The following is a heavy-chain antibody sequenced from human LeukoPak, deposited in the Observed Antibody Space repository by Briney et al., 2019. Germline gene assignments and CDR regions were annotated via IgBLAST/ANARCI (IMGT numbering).Heavy chain of an antibody. V-gene: IGHV3-23*01. Sequence: GGSLRLSCAASGFTFSSYAMSWVRQAPGKGLEWVSAISGSGGSTYYADSVKGRFTISRDNSKNALYLQMNSLRAEDTAVYYCAKESFEWLVEASGQDWFDPWGQGTLVTVSS. J-gene: IGHJ5*02. D-gene: IGHD6-19*01. CDR1: GFTFSSYA. CDR3: AKESFEWLVEASGQDWFDP. CDR2: ISGSGGST.